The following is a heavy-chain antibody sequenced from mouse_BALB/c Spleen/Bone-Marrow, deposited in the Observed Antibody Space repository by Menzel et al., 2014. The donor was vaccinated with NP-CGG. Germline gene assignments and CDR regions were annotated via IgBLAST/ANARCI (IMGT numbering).Heavy chain of an antibody. CDR3: ARHAYGNSYWYFDV. V-gene: IGHV1-82*01. CDR1: GYAFSSSW. Sequence: QVQLQQSGPELVKPGASVKISCKASGYAFSSSWMNWVKQRPGQGLEWIGRIYPGDGDTNYNGKFKGKATLTADKSSSAAYMQLSRLTSVDNTVYFCARHAYGNSYWYFDVWGAGTTVTVSS. J-gene: IGHJ1*01. CDR2: IYPGDGDT. D-gene: IGHD2-1*01.